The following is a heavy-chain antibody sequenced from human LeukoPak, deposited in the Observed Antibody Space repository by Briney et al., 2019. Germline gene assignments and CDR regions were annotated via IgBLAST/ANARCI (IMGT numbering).Heavy chain of an antibody. CDR1: GYTFTTYW. V-gene: IGHV5-51*01. J-gene: IGHJ4*02. CDR3: ARLNYGDYGFDY. D-gene: IGHD4-17*01. CDR2: IYPGDSDT. Sequence: AGESLKISCKGSGYTFTTYWIGWVRQVPGKGLEWMGIIYPGDSDTRYSPSFQGQVTISAAKSANTAYLQWSSLQASDTAMYYCARLNYGDYGFDYWGQGTLVTVSS.